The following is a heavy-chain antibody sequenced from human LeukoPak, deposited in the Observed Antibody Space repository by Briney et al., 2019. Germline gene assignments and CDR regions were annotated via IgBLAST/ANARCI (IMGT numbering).Heavy chain of an antibody. CDR2: IYYTGST. V-gene: IGHV4-59*08. Sequence: PSETLSLTCTVSGVSITNHFWSWIRQPPGKGLEWIGYIYYTGSTNYNPSLKSRVTLSVGTSKNHFSLKLTSVTAADTAVYYCARQDGYNSGRFDPWGQGTLVTVSS. D-gene: IGHD5-24*01. J-gene: IGHJ5*02. CDR3: ARQDGYNSGRFDP. CDR1: GVSITNHF.